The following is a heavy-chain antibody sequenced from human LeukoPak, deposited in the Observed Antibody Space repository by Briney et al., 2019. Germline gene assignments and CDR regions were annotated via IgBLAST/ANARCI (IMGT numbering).Heavy chain of an antibody. Sequence: SETLSLTCTVSGGSISSGSYYWSWIRQPAGQGLEYIGRMYTSGSTNYNPSLKSRVTISVDTSKNQFSLKLSSVTAADTAVYYCARAHGYSYGYGIPFDPWGQGTLVTVSS. D-gene: IGHD5-18*01. CDR3: ARAHGYSYGYGIPFDP. CDR1: GGSISSGSYY. V-gene: IGHV4-61*02. CDR2: MYTSGST. J-gene: IGHJ5*02.